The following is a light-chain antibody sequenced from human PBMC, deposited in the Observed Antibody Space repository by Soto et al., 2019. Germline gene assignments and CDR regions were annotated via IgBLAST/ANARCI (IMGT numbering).Light chain of an antibody. CDR3: QQYNTFST. Sequence: DVHMSQSPSTLSASLGDRVTITCRASQSISTWLAWYQQKPGKAPKLLIFDASTLQSGVPSRFSGSGSGTEFTLTISSLQPDDFATYYCQQYNTFSTFGQGTRLEI. J-gene: IGKJ5*01. CDR2: DAS. V-gene: IGKV1-5*01. CDR1: QSISTW.